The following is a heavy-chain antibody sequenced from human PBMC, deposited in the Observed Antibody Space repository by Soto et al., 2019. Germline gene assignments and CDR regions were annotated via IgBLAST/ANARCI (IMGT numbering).Heavy chain of an antibody. Sequence: PVGSLRLSCAASGFTFRSFTMNWVRQAPGKGLEWVSSISGSGNYTHYADFLRGRFTISRDNAKTSLYLQMNSLRAEDTAVYYCAREGINNYNEYYFDSWGQGTVVTVSS. V-gene: IGHV3-21*01. D-gene: IGHD4-4*01. CDR1: GFTFRSFT. CDR2: ISGSGNYT. CDR3: AREGINNYNEYYFDS. J-gene: IGHJ4*02.